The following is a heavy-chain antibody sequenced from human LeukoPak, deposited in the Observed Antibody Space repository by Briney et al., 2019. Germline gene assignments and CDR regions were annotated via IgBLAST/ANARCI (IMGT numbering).Heavy chain of an antibody. V-gene: IGHV3-20*04. CDR2: INWNGAWT. CDR3: AGYYDDSSRGFDL. D-gene: IGHD3-22*01. J-gene: IGHJ5*02. Sequence: RTGGSLRLSCAASGFKFDDYGMSWVRQAPGKGLEWVCDINWNGAWTGYADSVKGRFTISRDNAKNSLYLQMNSLRAEDTALYYCAGYYDDSSRGFDLWCQGTLVTVSA. CDR1: GFKFDDYG.